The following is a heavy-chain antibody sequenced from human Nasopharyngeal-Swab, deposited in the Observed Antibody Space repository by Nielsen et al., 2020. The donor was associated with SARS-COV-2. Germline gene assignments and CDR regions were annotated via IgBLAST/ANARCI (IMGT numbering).Heavy chain of an antibody. Sequence: GESLTISCAASGFTFSSYAMHWVRQAPGKGLEWVAVISYDGSNKYYADSVKGRFTISRDNSKNTLYLQMNSLRAEDTAVYYCARDWAHYYGSGALLLWWFDPWGQGTLVTVSS. CDR3: ARDWAHYYGSGALLLWWFDP. J-gene: IGHJ5*02. D-gene: IGHD3-10*01. CDR1: GFTFSSYA. CDR2: ISYDGSNK. V-gene: IGHV3-30-3*01.